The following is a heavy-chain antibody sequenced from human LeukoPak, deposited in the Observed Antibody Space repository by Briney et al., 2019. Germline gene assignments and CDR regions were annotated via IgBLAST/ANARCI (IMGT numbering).Heavy chain of an antibody. V-gene: IGHV4-59*01. CDR1: GDSIRSYY. D-gene: IGHD4-23*01. CDR2: IYYSGST. J-gene: IGHJ4*02. CDR3: ARADYGGNRFDY. Sequence: PSETLSLTCTVSGDSIRSYYWSWIRQPPGEGLDWIGYIYYSGSTNYNPSLKSRVTISVDTSKNQFSLKLSSVTAADTAVYFCARADYGGNRFDYWGPGTLVTVSS.